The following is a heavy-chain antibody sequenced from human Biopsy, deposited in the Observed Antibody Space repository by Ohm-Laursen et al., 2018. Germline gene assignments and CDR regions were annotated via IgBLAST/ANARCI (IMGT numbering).Heavy chain of an antibody. Sequence: SDTLSLTCTVSGGSISSYYWTWIRQPPGKGLEWIGDVYYSGSTNRNPSLKSRVTILVDTSKNQFSLNLNSVTAADTAVYYCGRREVVITHDAFDTWGQGTMVTVSS. CDR1: GGSISSYY. CDR2: VYYSGST. D-gene: IGHD3-22*01. CDR3: GRREVVITHDAFDT. V-gene: IGHV4-59*08. J-gene: IGHJ3*02.